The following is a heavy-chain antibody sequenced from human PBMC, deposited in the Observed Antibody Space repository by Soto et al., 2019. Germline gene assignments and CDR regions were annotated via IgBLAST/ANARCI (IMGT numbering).Heavy chain of an antibody. CDR3: ARGGRDGMDV. J-gene: IGHJ6*02. V-gene: IGHV1-18*01. CDR1: GFTFTTYG. D-gene: IGHD3-10*01. CDR2: ISAYNGNT. Sequence: QVPLVQSGAEVKKPGASVKVSCKASGFTFTTYGFTWVRQAPGQGLEWMGWISAYNGNTNYAQKFQGRVIMTTDTSTSTVYLELRSLTSDDTAGYYCARGGRDGMDVWGQGTTVTLSS.